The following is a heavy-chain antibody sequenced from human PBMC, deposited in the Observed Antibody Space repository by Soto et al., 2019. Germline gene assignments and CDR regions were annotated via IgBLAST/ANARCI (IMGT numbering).Heavy chain of an antibody. CDR3: ANARRVAATPIDY. CDR1: GFTFSSYA. Sequence: EVQLLESGGGLVQPGGSLRLSCAASGFTFSSYAMSWVRQAPGKGLEWVSAISGSGGSTYYADSVKGRFLISRDDSKITLYLQMNSLRAEDTAVYYCANARRVAATPIDYWGQGTLVTVSS. V-gene: IGHV3-23*01. D-gene: IGHD2-15*01. CDR2: ISGSGGST. J-gene: IGHJ4*02.